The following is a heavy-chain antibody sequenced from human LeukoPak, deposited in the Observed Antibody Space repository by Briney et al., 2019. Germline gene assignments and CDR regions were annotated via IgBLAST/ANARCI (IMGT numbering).Heavy chain of an antibody. CDR3: ASGFQLLAHY. D-gene: IGHD2-2*01. V-gene: IGHV4-34*01. J-gene: IGHJ4*02. Sequence: PSETLSLTCAVYGGSFSGYYWSWIRQPPGKGLEWIGEINHSGSTNYNPSLKSRVTISVDTSKNQYSLKLSSVTAADTAVYYCASGFQLLAHYWGQGTLVTVSS. CDR2: INHSGST. CDR1: GGSFSGYY.